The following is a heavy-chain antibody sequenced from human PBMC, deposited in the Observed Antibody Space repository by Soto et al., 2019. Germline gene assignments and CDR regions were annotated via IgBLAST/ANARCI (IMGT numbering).Heavy chain of an antibody. D-gene: IGHD6-19*01. J-gene: IGHJ1*01. CDR3: AKVSLLGGGWYGVLQH. V-gene: IGHV3-9*01. CDR2: ISWNSGSI. Sequence: SLRLSCAASGFTFGDYAMQWCRQSAVEVLEWVSGISWNSGSIGYADSVKGRFTISRDNAKNSLYLQMNSLRAEDTALYYCAKVSLLGGGWYGVLQHWGQGTLVTVSS. CDR1: GFTFGDYA.